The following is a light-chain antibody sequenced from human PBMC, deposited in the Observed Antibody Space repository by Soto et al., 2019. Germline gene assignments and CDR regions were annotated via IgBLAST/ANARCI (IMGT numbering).Light chain of an antibody. CDR2: EVS. CDR1: SSDVGGYNY. J-gene: IGLJ1*01. CDR3: SSYTSSSTSYV. V-gene: IGLV2-14*01. Sequence: QCVMTQPASVSGSPRQSITISCTGTSSDVGGYNYVSWYQQHPGKAPKLMIYEVSNRPSGVSNRFSGSKSGNTASLTISGLQAEDEADYYCSSYTSSSTSYVFGTGTKVTVL.